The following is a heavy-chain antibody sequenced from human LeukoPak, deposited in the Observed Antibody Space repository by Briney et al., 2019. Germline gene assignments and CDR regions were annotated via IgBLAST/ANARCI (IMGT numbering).Heavy chain of an antibody. J-gene: IGHJ4*02. V-gene: IGHV3-48*01. Sequence: GGSLRLSCAASGFTFSTYSVKWVRQAPGKGLEWLSYISYSSSIIFYADSVKGRFTISRDNARNSLYLQMNSLRAEDTAVYYCANLGNWNDVRDYWGQGTLVTVSS. CDR1: GFTFSTYS. CDR2: ISYSSSII. D-gene: IGHD1-20*01. CDR3: ANLGNWNDVRDY.